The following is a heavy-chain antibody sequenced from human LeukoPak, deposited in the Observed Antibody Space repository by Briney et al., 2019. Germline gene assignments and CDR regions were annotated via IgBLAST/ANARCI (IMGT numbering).Heavy chain of an antibody. CDR3: AKGMYSYGDS. J-gene: IGHJ4*02. CDR2: IWYDGGNE. CDR1: GFTFSSYG. Sequence: PGGSLRLSCAASGFTFSSYGMHWVRQAPGKGLEWVAFIWYDGGNEYYADSVKGRFTTSRDNHKNTLYLQMQSLRPEDTAVYYCAKGMYSYGDSWGQGTLVIVSS. D-gene: IGHD5-18*01. V-gene: IGHV3-30*02.